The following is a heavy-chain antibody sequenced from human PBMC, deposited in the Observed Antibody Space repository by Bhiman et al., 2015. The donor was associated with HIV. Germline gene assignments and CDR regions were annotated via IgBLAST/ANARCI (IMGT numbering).Heavy chain of an antibody. CDR3: AREKDIVAVYYFDY. J-gene: IGHJ4*02. CDR1: GFSFDRYS. D-gene: IGHD5-12*01. CDR2: ISSSSSSI. Sequence: EVQLVESGGGLVQPGGSLRLSCASSGFSFDRYSMNWVRQAPGKGLEWISYISSSSSSIYYSDSVKGRFTISRDNAKNSLYLQMNSLRAEDTGVYYCAREKDIVAVYYFDYWGQGALVSVSS. V-gene: IGHV3-48*01.